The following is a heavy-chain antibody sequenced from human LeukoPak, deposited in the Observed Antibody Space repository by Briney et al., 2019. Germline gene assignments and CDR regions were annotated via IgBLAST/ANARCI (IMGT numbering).Heavy chain of an antibody. CDR3: AREWPRGWYFDY. V-gene: IGHV1-18*01. J-gene: IGHJ4*02. CDR2: ISAYNGNT. CDR1: GYTFTSYG. Sequence: ASVKVSCKASGYTFTSYGISWVRQAPGQGLEWMGWISAYNGNTNYAPKLQGRVTMTTDTSTSTAYMELRSLRSDDTAVYYCAREWPRGWYFDYWGQGTLVTVSS. D-gene: IGHD5-12*01.